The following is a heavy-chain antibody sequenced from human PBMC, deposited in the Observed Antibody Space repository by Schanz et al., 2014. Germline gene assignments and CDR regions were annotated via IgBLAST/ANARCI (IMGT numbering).Heavy chain of an antibody. D-gene: IGHD2-15*01. V-gene: IGHV1-69*02. CDR3: ARGGGPEDVFDI. Sequence: QVQLVQSGAEVKKPGSSMKVSCKASGGTFSTYPINWLRQAPGQGLEWMGRIIPIHGIVNYAQRFQARVRITADKSTSTDWMELSSVRSDDSAVYDCARGGGPEDVFDIWGQGTMLTVSS. CDR2: IIPIHGIV. CDR1: GGTFSTYP. J-gene: IGHJ3*02.